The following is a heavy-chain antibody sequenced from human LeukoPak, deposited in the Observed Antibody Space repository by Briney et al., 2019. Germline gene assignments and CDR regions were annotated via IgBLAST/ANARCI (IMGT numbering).Heavy chain of an antibody. Sequence: GGSLRLSCAAPGFTVSSNYMSWVRQAPGKGLEWVSVIYSGGSTYYADSVKGRFTISRDNSKNTLYLQMNSLRAEDTAVYYCARVTSGYYLYYFDYWGQGTLVTVSS. J-gene: IGHJ4*02. V-gene: IGHV3-53*01. CDR3: ARVTSGYYLYYFDY. CDR2: IYSGGST. CDR1: GFTVSSNY. D-gene: IGHD3-22*01.